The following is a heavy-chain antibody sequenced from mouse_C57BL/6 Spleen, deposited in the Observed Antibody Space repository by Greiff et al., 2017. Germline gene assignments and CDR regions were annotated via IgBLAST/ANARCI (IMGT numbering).Heavy chain of an antibody. V-gene: IGHV1-15*01. CDR3: TRELLPYAMDY. Sequence: QVQLQQSGAELVRPGASVTLSCKASGYTFTDYEMHWVKQTPVHGLEWIGAIDPETGGTAYNQKFKGKAILTADKSSSTAYMELRSLTSEDSAVYYVTRELLPYAMDYWGQGTSVTVSS. CDR1: GYTFTDYE. CDR2: IDPETGGT. D-gene: IGHD2-12*01. J-gene: IGHJ4*01.